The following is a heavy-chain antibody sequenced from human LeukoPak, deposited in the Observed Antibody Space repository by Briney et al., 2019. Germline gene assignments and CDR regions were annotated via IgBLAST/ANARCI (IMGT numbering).Heavy chain of an antibody. Sequence: PSETLSLTCTVSGGSISSYYCSWIRHPAGKGLEWIGRIYTSGSTNYNPSLKSRVTMSVDTSKNQFSLRLSSVNAADTGVYFCAREGTSGGLNWLDPWGQGTLVTVSS. V-gene: IGHV4-4*07. D-gene: IGHD3-10*01. J-gene: IGHJ5*02. CDR1: GGSISSYY. CDR3: AREGTSGGLNWLDP. CDR2: IYTSGST.